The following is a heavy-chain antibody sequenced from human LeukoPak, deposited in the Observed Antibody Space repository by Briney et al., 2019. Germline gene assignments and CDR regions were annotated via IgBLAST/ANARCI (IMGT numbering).Heavy chain of an antibody. CDR3: ARQGTVAFDY. Sequence: SETLSLTCTVSGGSISSSSYYWGWIRQPPGKGLEWIGSIYYSGSTYYNPSLKSRVTISVDTSKNLFSLKLSSVTAADTAVYYCARQGTVAFDYWGQGTLVTVSS. CDR1: GGSISSSSYY. V-gene: IGHV4-39*01. D-gene: IGHD4-23*01. J-gene: IGHJ4*02. CDR2: IYYSGST.